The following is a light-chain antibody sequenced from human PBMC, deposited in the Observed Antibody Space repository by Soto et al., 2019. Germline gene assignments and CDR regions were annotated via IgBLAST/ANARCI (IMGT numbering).Light chain of an antibody. CDR3: QQTNSAPRT. CDR2: AAS. V-gene: IGKV1-39*01. CDR1: QSVCNF. Sequence: DIQMTQSPASLSASVGDRVTITCRASQSVCNFLNWYQQKPGKAPALLIYAASRLHSGVPSRFSGSGSGTDFALTITSLQPEDFATYFCQQTNSAPRTFGQGTKVDIK. J-gene: IGKJ1*01.